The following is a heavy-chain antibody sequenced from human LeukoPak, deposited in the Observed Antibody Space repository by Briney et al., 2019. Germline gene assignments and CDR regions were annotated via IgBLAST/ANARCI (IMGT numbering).Heavy chain of an antibody. J-gene: IGHJ4*02. CDR2: IWYDGSNK. V-gene: IGHV3-33*06. CDR1: GFTFSSYG. CDR3: AKRGVVIRVILVGFHKEAYYFDS. Sequence: PGGSLRLSCAASGFTFSSYGMHWVRQAPGKGLEWVAVIWYDGSNKNYAESVKGRFTISRDNARNTLYLQMNSLRAEDTAVYFCAKRGVVIRVILVGFHKEAYYFDSWGQGALVTVSS. D-gene: IGHD3-22*01.